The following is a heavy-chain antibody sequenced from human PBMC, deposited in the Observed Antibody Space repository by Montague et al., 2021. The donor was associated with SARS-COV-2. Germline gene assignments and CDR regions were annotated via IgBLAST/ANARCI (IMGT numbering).Heavy chain of an antibody. J-gene: IGHJ6*02. CDR3: AGDQNCSGGSCYYNYYYYGMDV. CDR2: INSDGSST. Sequence: SLRLSCAASGFTFSSYWMHWVRQAPGKGLVWVSRINSDGSSTSYADSVKGRFTISRDNAKNTLYLQMNSLRAEDTAVYYCAGDQNCSGGSCYYNYYYYGMDVWGQGTTVTVSS. CDR1: GFTFSSYW. D-gene: IGHD2-15*01. V-gene: IGHV3-74*01.